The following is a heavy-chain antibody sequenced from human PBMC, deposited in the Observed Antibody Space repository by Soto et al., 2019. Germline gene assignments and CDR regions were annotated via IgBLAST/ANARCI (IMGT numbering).Heavy chain of an antibody. CDR1: GFTFSSYW. J-gene: IGHJ6*02. D-gene: IGHD1-7*01. V-gene: IGHV3-74*01. CDR3: ARGGLTGTTPYGMDV. Sequence: GGSLRLSCAASGFTFSSYWMHWVRRAPGKGLVWVSRINSDGSSTSYADSVKGRFTISRDNAKNTLYLQMNSLRAEDTAVYYCARGGLTGTTPYGMDVWGQGTTVTVSS. CDR2: INSDGSST.